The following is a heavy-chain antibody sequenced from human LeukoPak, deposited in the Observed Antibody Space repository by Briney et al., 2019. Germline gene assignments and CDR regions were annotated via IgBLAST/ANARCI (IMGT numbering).Heavy chain of an antibody. Sequence: ASVKVSCKASGYTFTGYYMHWVRQAPGQGLEWMGWINPNSGGTNYAQKFHARVTMTRDTSISTAYMELRRLRSDDTAVYYCARDSQLVSVDPWGQGTLVTVSS. CDR3: ARDSQLVSVDP. J-gene: IGHJ5*02. D-gene: IGHD6-13*01. CDR1: GYTFTGYY. V-gene: IGHV1-2*02. CDR2: INPNSGGT.